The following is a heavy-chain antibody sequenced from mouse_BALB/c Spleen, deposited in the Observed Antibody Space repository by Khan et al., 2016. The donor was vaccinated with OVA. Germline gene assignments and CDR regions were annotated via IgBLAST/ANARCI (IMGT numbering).Heavy chain of an antibody. D-gene: IGHD2-14*01. CDR1: GYTFTTYT. J-gene: IGHJ3*01. V-gene: IGHV1-4*01. Sequence: QVQLKESGAEQARPGASVKMSCKASGYTFTTYTMHWVKQRPGQGLEWIGYINPSNGYTNYNQKFKDKSTLTADKSSSTAYMQLSSLTSDYSAVYYCAREGAYYRSDGWFSYWGQGTLVTVSA. CDR2: INPSNGYT. CDR3: AREGAYYRSDGWFSY.